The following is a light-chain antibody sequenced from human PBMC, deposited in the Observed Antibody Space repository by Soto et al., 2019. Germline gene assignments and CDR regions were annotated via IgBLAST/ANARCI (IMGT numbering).Light chain of an antibody. Sequence: DIQITQSPSTLSGSVGDRVTITCRASQTISSWLAWYQQKPGKAPKLLIYKASTLKSGVPSRFSGSGSGTEFTLTISSLQPDDFATYYCQNYNSYSEEFGQGTKVAIK. CDR3: QNYNSYSEE. J-gene: IGKJ1*01. V-gene: IGKV1-5*03. CDR2: KAS. CDR1: QTISSW.